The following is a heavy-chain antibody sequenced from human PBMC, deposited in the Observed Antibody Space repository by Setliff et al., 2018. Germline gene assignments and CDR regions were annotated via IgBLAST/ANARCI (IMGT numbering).Heavy chain of an antibody. J-gene: IGHJ4*02. V-gene: IGHV1-18*01. CDR3: SRLVRYCTTTTCQRASGAEF. D-gene: IGHD2-8*01. Sequence: ASVKFSCKASGSTFTDYGITWVRQAPGQGLEWMGWISGYTGNTNYAHKLQGRVTLTTDTSTGTAYMELRSLRSDDTAVYYCSRLVRYCTTTTCQRASGAEFWGQGTLVTVSS. CDR2: ISGYTGNT. CDR1: GSTFTDYG.